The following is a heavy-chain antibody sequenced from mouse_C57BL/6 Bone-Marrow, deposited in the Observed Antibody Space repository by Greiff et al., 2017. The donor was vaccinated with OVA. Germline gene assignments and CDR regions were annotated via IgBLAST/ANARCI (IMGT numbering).Heavy chain of an antibody. D-gene: IGHD1-2*01. CDR1: GYTFTDYY. CDR3: ARGEHYSGAWCAY. V-gene: IGHV1-76*01. J-gene: IGHJ3*01. Sequence: QVQLQQSGAELVRPGASVKLSCKASGYTFTDYYINWVKQRPGQGLEWIARIYPGSGNTYYNEKFKGKATLTAEKSSSTAYMQRSSLTSEDSAVYFCARGEHYSGAWCAYWGQWTLVTVSA. CDR2: IYPGSGNT.